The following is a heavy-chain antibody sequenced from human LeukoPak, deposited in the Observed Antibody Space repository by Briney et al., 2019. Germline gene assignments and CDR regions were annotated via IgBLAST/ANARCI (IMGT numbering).Heavy chain of an antibody. CDR1: GFTFSTYG. V-gene: IGHV3-64D*09. CDR2: ISRNGGST. Sequence: PGGSLRLSCSASGFTFSTYGFHWVRQAPGKGLEYVSAISRNGGSTNYADSVKGRFTISRENSKNTLFLQMNSLRLEDTAIYHCVEVAHCSGGSCYLWAASDHWGQGALVTVSS. J-gene: IGHJ4*02. CDR3: VEVAHCSGGSCYLWAASDH. D-gene: IGHD2-15*01.